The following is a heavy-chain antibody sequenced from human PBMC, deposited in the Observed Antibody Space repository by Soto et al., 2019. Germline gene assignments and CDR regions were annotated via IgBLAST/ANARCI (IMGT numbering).Heavy chain of an antibody. D-gene: IGHD3-22*01. Sequence: QIQLVQSGPEVKMPGASVKVSCKTSGYTFTAYGLAWLRQAPGQRPEWMGWVSTNNADTNYAQKFQGRVSMTSDRSTTTTYMELRSLRSDDTAIYYCARELSTYSSAYYSSAYWGQGTLVTVSS. J-gene: IGHJ4*02. CDR2: VSTNNADT. CDR1: GYTFTAYG. CDR3: ARELSTYSSAYYSSAY. V-gene: IGHV1-18*01.